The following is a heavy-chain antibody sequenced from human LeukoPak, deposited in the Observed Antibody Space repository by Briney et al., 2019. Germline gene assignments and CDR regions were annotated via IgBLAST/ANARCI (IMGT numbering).Heavy chain of an antibody. Sequence: GRSLRLSCAASGFTFSSYAMHWVRQAPGKGLEWVAVISYDGSNKYYADSVKGRFTISRDNSKNTLYLQMNSLRAEDTAVYYCAREVTMIVVVLTRQGFDYWGQGTLVTVSS. CDR3: AREVTMIVVVLTRQGFDY. V-gene: IGHV3-30-3*01. J-gene: IGHJ4*02. CDR2: ISYDGSNK. CDR1: GFTFSSYA. D-gene: IGHD3-22*01.